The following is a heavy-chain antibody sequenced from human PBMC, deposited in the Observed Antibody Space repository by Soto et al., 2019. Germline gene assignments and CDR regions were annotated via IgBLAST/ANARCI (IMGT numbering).Heavy chain of an antibody. V-gene: IGHV4-59*01. Sequence: QVQLQESGPGLVKPSETLALTCTVSGGSISSYYWSWIRQPPGKGLEWIGYIYNSGSTNYNPSLKSRVTISEDTSKNQFSLKLSSVTAADTAVYYCTRDSNPRGIADYWVQGTLVTVSS. CDR1: GGSISSYY. D-gene: IGHD6-13*01. J-gene: IGHJ4*02. CDR2: IYNSGST. CDR3: TRDSNPRGIADY.